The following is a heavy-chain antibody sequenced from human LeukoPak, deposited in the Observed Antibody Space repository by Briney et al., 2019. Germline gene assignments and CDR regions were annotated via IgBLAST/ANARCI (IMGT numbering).Heavy chain of an antibody. J-gene: IGHJ4*02. CDR3: AKDVEMATILPHY. V-gene: IGHV3-9*01. CDR2: ISWNSGSI. Sequence: PGRSLRLSCAASGFTFDDYAMHWVRQAPGKGLEWVSGISWNSGSIGYADSVKGRFTIPRDNAKNSLYLQMNSLRAEDTALYYCAKDVEMATILPHYWGQGTLVTVSS. D-gene: IGHD5-24*01. CDR1: GFTFDDYA.